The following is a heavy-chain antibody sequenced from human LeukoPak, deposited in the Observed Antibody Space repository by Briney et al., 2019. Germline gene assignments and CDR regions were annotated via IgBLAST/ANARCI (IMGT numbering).Heavy chain of an antibody. Sequence: GGSLRLSCAASGFTFSSYAMSWVRQAPGKGLEWVSAISGSGGSTYCADSVKGRFTISRDNSKNTLYLQMNSLRAEDTAVYYCARKADSSGYYTMGAFDIWGQGTMVTVSS. CDR3: ARKADSSGYYTMGAFDI. CDR1: GFTFSSYA. D-gene: IGHD3-22*01. CDR2: ISGSGGST. J-gene: IGHJ3*02. V-gene: IGHV3-23*01.